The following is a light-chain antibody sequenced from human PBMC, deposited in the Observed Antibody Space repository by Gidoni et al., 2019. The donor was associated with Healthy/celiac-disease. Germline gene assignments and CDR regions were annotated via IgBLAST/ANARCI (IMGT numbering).Light chain of an antibody. Sequence: QSALTQPASVSGSPGQSITISCTGTSSDVGGYNYVSWYQQHPGKAPKLMIYDVSNRPSGVSNRFSGSKSGNTASLTISGLQAEDEADDYCSSYTSSSTARVFGGGTKLTV. V-gene: IGLV2-14*01. CDR2: DVS. CDR3: SSYTSSSTARV. J-gene: IGLJ2*01. CDR1: SSDVGGYNY.